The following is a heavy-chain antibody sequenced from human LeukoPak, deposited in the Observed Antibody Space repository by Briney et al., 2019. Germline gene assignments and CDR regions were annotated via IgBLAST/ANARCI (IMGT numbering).Heavy chain of an antibody. D-gene: IGHD2/OR15-2a*01. CDR3: ARVGLFPSVHFDY. CDR2: ISSDGSAT. Sequence: GGSLRLSCAASGFTFSSYWTHWVRQAPGKGLVWVSCISSDGSATSYADSVKGRFTISRNNARNTLYLQMNSLRAEDTAVYYCARVGLFPSVHFDYWGQGTVVTVSS. V-gene: IGHV3-74*01. CDR1: GFTFSSYW. J-gene: IGHJ4*02.